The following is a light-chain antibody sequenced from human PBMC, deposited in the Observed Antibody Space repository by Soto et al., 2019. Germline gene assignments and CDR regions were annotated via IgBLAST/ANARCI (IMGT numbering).Light chain of an antibody. Sequence: DIVLTQSPGTMSLAPGERATLSCRASQRGSSSSLAWYKQNPGQAPRILIYGESSRDTSIPDRFRGSGSGTDVTLTFSRVETDAFAVYYCLQSGGSSLDTFGKGTKQAIK. CDR1: QRGSSSS. J-gene: IGKJ2*01. V-gene: IGKV3-20*01. CDR3: LQSGGSSLDT. CDR2: GES.